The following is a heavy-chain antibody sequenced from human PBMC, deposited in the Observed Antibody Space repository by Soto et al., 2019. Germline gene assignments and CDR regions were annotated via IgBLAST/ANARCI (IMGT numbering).Heavy chain of an antibody. J-gene: IGHJ4*02. CDR3: ARQSRGGITDY. CDR1: GFIFSSYV. CDR2: ISGSGDNA. D-gene: IGHD3-16*01. Sequence: EVQLLESGGDLVQPGGSPRLSCTVSGFIFSSYVMSWVRQAPGKGLEWVSDISGSGDNAYYADSVKGRFTNSRDNSKNTLYLQMNSLRAGDTAVYYCARQSRGGITDYWGQGTLVTVSS. V-gene: IGHV3-23*01.